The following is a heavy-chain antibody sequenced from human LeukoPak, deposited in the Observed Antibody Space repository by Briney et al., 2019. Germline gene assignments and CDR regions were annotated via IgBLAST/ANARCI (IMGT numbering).Heavy chain of an antibody. CDR3: VRETEAYGE. CDR2: ISYDGSDN. Sequence: GGSLRLSCTASGFTFSSYAMHWVRQAPGKGLEWVAVISYDGSDNYYADSVMGRFTISRDNSQKTLYLQMNSLRAEDTAIYCCVRETEAYGEWGQGTLVTVSS. J-gene: IGHJ4*02. CDR1: GFTFSSYA. D-gene: IGHD4-17*01. V-gene: IGHV3-30-3*01.